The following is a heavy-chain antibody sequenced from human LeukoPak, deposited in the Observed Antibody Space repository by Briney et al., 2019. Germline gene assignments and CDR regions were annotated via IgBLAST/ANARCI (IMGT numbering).Heavy chain of an antibody. CDR2: ISPYSGNT. D-gene: IGHD2-15*01. CDR1: GYTFITYG. CDR3: AREGYCSGGSCYSGIIDY. J-gene: IGHJ4*02. V-gene: IGHV1-18*01. Sequence: ASVKVSCKASGYTFITYGIAWVRQAPGQGLEWVGWISPYSGNTNYAEKLQGRVTMTTDTSTSTAYMELRSLRSDDTAVYYCAREGYCSGGSCYSGIIDYWGQGTLVTVSS.